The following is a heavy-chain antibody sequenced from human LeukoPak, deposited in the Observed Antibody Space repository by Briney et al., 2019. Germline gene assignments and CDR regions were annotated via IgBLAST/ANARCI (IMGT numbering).Heavy chain of an antibody. V-gene: IGHV4-59*08. CDR1: GGSISSYY. CDR3: ARHGNIAVAVPYFDY. CDR2: IYYSGST. J-gene: IGHJ4*02. D-gene: IGHD6-19*01. Sequence: SETLSLTCTVSGGSISSYYWSWIRQPPGKELEWIGYIYYSGSTNYNPSLKSRVTISVDTSKNQFSLKLSSVTAADTAVYYCARHGNIAVAVPYFDYWGQGTLVTVSS.